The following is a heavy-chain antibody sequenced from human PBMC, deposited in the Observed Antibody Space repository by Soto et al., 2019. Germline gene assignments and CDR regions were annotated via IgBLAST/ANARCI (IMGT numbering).Heavy chain of an antibody. CDR3: ASHSGSYYNDY. Sequence: QVQLVQSGAEVKKPGSSVKVSCKASGGTFSSYTISWVRQAPGQGLEWMGRIIPILGIANYAQKFQGRVTITADKSTSTAYMERSSLRSEDTAVYYCASHSGSYYNDYWGQGTLVTVSS. V-gene: IGHV1-69*02. CDR1: GGTFSSYT. D-gene: IGHD3-10*01. J-gene: IGHJ4*02. CDR2: IIPILGIA.